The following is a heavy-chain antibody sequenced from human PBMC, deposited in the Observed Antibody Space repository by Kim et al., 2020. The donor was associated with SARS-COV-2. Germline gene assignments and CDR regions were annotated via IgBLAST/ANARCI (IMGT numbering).Heavy chain of an antibody. CDR1: GGSISSGDYY. Sequence: SETLSLTCTVSGGSISSGDYYWSWIRQPPGKGLEWIGYIYYSGSTYYNPSLKSRVTISVDTSKNQFSLKLSSVTAADTAVYYCARALSSWYVVNWFDPWGQGTLVTVSS. J-gene: IGHJ5*02. CDR3: ARALSSWYVVNWFDP. V-gene: IGHV4-30-4*01. D-gene: IGHD6-13*01. CDR2: IYYSGST.